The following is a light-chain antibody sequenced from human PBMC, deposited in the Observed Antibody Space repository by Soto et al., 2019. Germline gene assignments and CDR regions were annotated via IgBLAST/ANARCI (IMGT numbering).Light chain of an antibody. V-gene: IGLV2-14*01. CDR3: SSYTSRSTRV. CDR1: SSDVGGYNY. CDR2: EVS. Sequence: QSALTQPPSVSGSPGQSITIPCTGTSSDVGGYNYVSWYQQHPGTAPKLIIYEVSNRPSGASNRFSGSKSGNTASLTISGLQAEDEADYYCSSYTSRSTRVFGGGTKLTVL. J-gene: IGLJ3*02.